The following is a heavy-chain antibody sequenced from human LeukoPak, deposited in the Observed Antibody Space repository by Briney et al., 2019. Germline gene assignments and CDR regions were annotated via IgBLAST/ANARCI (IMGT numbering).Heavy chain of an antibody. V-gene: IGHV1-2*02. D-gene: IGHD5-18*01. CDR3: AREASGYSYGYDAFDI. CDR2: INPNSGGT. J-gene: IGHJ3*02. Sequence: ASVKVSCKASGYTFTGYDMHWVRQAPGQGLEWMGWINPNSGGTKYAQKFQGRVIMTRDTTISTVYMELSRLRSDDTAVYYCAREASGYSYGYDAFDIWGQGTMVTVSS. CDR1: GYTFTGYD.